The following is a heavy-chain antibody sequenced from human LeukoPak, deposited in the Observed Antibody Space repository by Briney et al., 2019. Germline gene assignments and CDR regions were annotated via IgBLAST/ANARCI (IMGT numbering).Heavy chain of an antibody. V-gene: IGHV3-11*04. J-gene: IGHJ4*02. CDR1: GFTFSDYY. CDR3: ARGERYYDSSGYYYAEDY. Sequence: GGSLRLSCAASGFTFSDYYMSWIRQAPGKGLEWVSYISSSGSTIYYADSVKGRFTISRDNAKNSLYLQMNSLRAEDTAVYYCARGERYYDSSGYYYAEDYWGQGTLVTVSS. CDR2: ISSSGSTI. D-gene: IGHD3-22*01.